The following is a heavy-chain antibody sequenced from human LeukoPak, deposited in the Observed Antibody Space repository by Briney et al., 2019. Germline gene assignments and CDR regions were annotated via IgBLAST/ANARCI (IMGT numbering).Heavy chain of an antibody. CDR2: IKQDGSER. J-gene: IGHJ5*02. CDR1: GFIFCNYG. V-gene: IGHV3-7*01. CDR3: ARGIDYGWFDP. D-gene: IGHD4-17*01. Sequence: PGGSLRLSCAASGFIFCNYGMSWVRQAPGKGLEWVAHIKQDGSERFYMDSVKGRFTISRDNAKNSLHLQMNSLRAEDTGVFYCARGIDYGWFDPWGQGTLVTVSS.